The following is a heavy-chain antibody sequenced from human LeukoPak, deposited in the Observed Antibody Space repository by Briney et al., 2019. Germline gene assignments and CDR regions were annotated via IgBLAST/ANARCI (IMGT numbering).Heavy chain of an antibody. V-gene: IGHV1-8*01. CDR1: GYTFRTYD. Sequence: ASGEVSCKASGYTFRTYDVAWVRQAPGQGLEWRGWMNPNSGDTGYAQKFKGRVTMTSDASIGSAYMELSSLRSEDTAVYFCARAVRIQLLLEYWGHGTLITVSS. CDR3: ARAVRIQLLLEY. D-gene: IGHD2-2*01. CDR2: MNPNSGDT. J-gene: IGHJ4*01.